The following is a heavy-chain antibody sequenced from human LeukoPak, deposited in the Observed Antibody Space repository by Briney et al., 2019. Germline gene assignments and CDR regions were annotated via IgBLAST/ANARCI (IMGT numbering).Heavy chain of an antibody. D-gene: IGHD1-1*01. CDR2: IYYSWST. V-gene: IGHV4-59*01. Sequence: PSETLSLTCTVSGGSISSYYWSWIRQPPGKGLEWIGYIYYSWSTNYNPSLKSRVTISVDTSKNQFSLKLSSVTAADTAVYYCARGRAVWVPFDYWGQGTLVTVSS. CDR1: GGSISSYY. J-gene: IGHJ4*02. CDR3: ARGRAVWVPFDY.